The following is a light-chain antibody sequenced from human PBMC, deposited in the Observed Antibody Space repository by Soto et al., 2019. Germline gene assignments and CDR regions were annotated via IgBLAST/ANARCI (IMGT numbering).Light chain of an antibody. CDR3: AAWDDSLNAVV. Sequence: VLTQPPSVSEAPRQRVTISCSGSSSNIGNNAVNWYQQLPGKAPKLLIYYDDLLPSGVSDRFSGSKSGTSASLAISGLQSEDEADYYCAAWDDSLNAVVFGGGTKVTVL. V-gene: IGLV1-36*01. CDR1: SSNIGNNA. J-gene: IGLJ2*01. CDR2: YDD.